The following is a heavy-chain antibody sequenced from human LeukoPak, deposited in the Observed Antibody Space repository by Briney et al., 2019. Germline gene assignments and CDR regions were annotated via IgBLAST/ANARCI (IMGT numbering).Heavy chain of an antibody. CDR2: MNPNSGNT. CDR1: GYTFTSYD. J-gene: IGHJ6*02. CDR3: ARGPRITIFGVVIRRDYYYYGMDV. Sequence: ASVKVSCKASGYTFTSYDINWGRQATGQGLEWMGWMNPNSGNTGYAQKFQGRVTMTRNTSISTAYMELSSLRSEDTAVYYCARGPRITIFGVVIRRDYYYYGMDVWGQGTTVTVSS. V-gene: IGHV1-8*01. D-gene: IGHD3-3*01.